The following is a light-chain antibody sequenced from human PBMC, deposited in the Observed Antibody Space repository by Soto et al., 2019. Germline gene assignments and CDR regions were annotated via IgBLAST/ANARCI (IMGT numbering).Light chain of an antibody. Sequence: QSVLTQPASVSASPGQSITISCTGTSSNVGTYDLVSWYQHHPDKAPKLIIYEGTKRPSGISSHFSGSKSGNTASLTISGLQAEDDADYYCCSFAVGAALVFGGGTKVTVL. CDR2: EGT. CDR1: SSNVGTYDL. V-gene: IGLV2-23*01. J-gene: IGLJ2*01. CDR3: CSFAVGAALV.